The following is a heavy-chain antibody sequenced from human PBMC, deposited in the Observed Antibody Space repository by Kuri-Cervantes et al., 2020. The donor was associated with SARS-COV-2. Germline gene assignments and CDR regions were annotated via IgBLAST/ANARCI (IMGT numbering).Heavy chain of an antibody. Sequence: GESLKISCAASGFTFSSYGMHWVRQAPGKGLEWVAFIRYDGSNKYYADSVKGRFTISRDNSKNTLYLQMNSLRAEDTAVYYCAKDPHGIVVVVAAIDQWGQGALVTVSS. V-gene: IGHV3-30*02. CDR1: GFTFSSYG. CDR2: IRYDGSNK. D-gene: IGHD2-15*01. J-gene: IGHJ4*02. CDR3: AKDPHGIVVVVAAIDQ.